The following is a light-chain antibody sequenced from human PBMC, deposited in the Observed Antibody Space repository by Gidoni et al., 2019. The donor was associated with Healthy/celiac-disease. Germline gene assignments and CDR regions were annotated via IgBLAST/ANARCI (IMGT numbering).Light chain of an antibody. J-gene: IGKJ2*01. CDR2: AAS. CDR1: QSVSSY. CDR3: QQSYSTPMYT. V-gene: IGKV1-39*01. Sequence: DIPMSHSPSSLSASVGDRVTITCRASQSVSSYLKWYQQKPGKAPKLLIYAASSLQSGVPSRFSGSGSGTDFTITISSLQPEDFATDYCQQSYSTPMYTFGQGTKLEIK.